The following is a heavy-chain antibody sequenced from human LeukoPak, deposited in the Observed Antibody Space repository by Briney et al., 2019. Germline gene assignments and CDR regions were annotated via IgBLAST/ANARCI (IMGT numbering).Heavy chain of an antibody. CDR1: GYTFTGYY. Sequence: GASVKVYCKASGYTFTGYYTHWVRQAPGQGLEWMGWINPNSGGTNYAQKFQGRVTMTRDTSISTAYMELSRLRSDDTAVYYCARADLTYYDFWSGYKLLDYWGQGTLVTVSS. V-gene: IGHV1-2*02. J-gene: IGHJ4*02. CDR3: ARADLTYYDFWSGYKLLDY. D-gene: IGHD3-3*01. CDR2: INPNSGGT.